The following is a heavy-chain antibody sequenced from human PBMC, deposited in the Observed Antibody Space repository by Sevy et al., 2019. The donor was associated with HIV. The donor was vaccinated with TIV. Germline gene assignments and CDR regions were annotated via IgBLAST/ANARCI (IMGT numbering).Heavy chain of an antibody. CDR3: AREPYFFDKSGYYWDY. CDR1: GVSVSSDTYY. J-gene: IGHJ4*02. V-gene: IGHV4-61*01. CDR2: VYHTGST. Sequence: SETLSLTCADSGVSVSSDTYYWSWIRQPPGKGLEWIGYVYHTGSTNYSPSFKSRVTISVDTSKNQFSLRLFSVAAADTAVYYCAREPYFFDKSGYYWDYWGQGALVTVSS. D-gene: IGHD3-22*01.